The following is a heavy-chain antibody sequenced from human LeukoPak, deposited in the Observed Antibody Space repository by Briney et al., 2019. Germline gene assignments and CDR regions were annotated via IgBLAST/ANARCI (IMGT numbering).Heavy chain of an antibody. CDR1: GFTFSSYS. V-gene: IGHV3-74*01. CDR2: IKSDGSTT. Sequence: GGSLRLSCAASGFTFSSYSMNWVRQAPGKGLVWVSCIKSDGSTTIYADSVKGRFTISRDNAKNTLYLQMNSLRAEDTAVYYCTRETSNAFDIWGQGTMVTVSS. J-gene: IGHJ3*02. CDR3: TRETSNAFDI.